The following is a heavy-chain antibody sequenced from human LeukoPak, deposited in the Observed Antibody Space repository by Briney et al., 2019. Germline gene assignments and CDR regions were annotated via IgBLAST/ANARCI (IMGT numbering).Heavy chain of an antibody. D-gene: IGHD4/OR15-4a*01. CDR3: TKSDYFDP. CDR2: IRGDGSMA. J-gene: IGHJ5*02. V-gene: IGHV3-74*01. Sequence: PGGSLRLSCVASGFTFSTYWMSWVRQAPGKGLVWVSRIRGDGSMATCADSVKGRFTISRDNAKNTLFLQMNSLRVEDTALYYCTKSDYFDPWGQGTLVTVSS. CDR1: GFTFSTYW.